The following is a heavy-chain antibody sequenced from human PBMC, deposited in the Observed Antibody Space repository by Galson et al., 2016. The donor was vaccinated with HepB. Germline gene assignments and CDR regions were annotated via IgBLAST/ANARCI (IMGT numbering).Heavy chain of an antibody. Sequence: SLRLSCAASGFIFTNYGMSWVRRAPGKGLDWVAAISCSGGTTYYADSVKGRFTISRDTSKNTLYLQVNSLRAEDTAVYYCAVDRIAVAAFHNGLDVWGQGTTVTVSS. CDR3: AVDRIAVAAFHNGLDV. D-gene: IGHD6-19*01. J-gene: IGHJ6*02. CDR2: ISCSGGTT. CDR1: GFIFTNYG. V-gene: IGHV3-23*01.